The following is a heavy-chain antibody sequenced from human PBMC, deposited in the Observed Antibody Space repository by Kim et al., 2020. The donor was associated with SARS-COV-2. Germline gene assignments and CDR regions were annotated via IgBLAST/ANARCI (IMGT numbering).Heavy chain of an antibody. D-gene: IGHD3-10*01. CDR3: ARLGPTMVRGVIIGPIHY. J-gene: IGHJ4*02. CDR1: GYSFTSYW. Sequence: GESLKISCKGSGYSFTSYWISWVRQMPGKGLEWMGRIDPSDSYTNYSPSFQGHVTISADKSISTAYLQWSSLKASDTAMYYCARLGPTMVRGVIIGPIHYWGQGTLVTVSS. V-gene: IGHV5-10-1*01. CDR2: IDPSDSYT.